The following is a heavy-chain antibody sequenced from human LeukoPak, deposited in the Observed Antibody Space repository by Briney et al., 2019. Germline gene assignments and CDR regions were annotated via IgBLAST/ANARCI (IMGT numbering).Heavy chain of an antibody. CDR1: GGTFSSYA. V-gene: IGHV1-69*05. CDR3: ARDRHPHYYDSSGYTNAFDI. Sequence: ASVKVSCKASGGTFSSYAISWVRQAPGQGLEWMGRIIPIFGTANNAQKFQGRVTITTDESTSTAYMELSSLRSEDTAVYYCARDRHPHYYDSSGYTNAFDIWGQGTMVTVSS. CDR2: IIPIFGTA. J-gene: IGHJ3*02. D-gene: IGHD3-22*01.